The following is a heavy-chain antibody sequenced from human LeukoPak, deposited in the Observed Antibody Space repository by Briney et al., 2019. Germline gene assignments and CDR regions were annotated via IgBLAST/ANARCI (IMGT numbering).Heavy chain of an antibody. V-gene: IGHV4-59*01. J-gene: IGHJ6*02. CDR3: ARAPAAAPFGMDV. CDR2: IYYSGST. D-gene: IGHD6-13*01. Sequence: PSETLSLTCTVSGGSISSYYWSWIRQPPGKGLEWIGYIYYSGSTNYNPSLKSRVTISVDTSKNQFSLKLSSVTAADTAVYYCARAPAAAPFGMDVWGQGTTVTVSS. CDR1: GGSISSYY.